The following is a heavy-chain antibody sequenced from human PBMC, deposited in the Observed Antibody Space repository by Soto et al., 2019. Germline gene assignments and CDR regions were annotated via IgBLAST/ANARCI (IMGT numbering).Heavy chain of an antibody. CDR1: GFTFSSYA. V-gene: IGHV3-23*01. CDR2: ISGSGGST. J-gene: IGHJ6*02. CDR3: AKDLRQRDSILWWRMDV. D-gene: IGHD2-21*01. Sequence: GGSLRLSCAASGFTFSSYAMSWVRQAPGKGLEWVSAISGSGGSTYYADSVKGRFTISRDNSKNTLYLQMNSLRAEDTAVYYCAKDLRQRDSILWWRMDVWGQGTTVTVSS.